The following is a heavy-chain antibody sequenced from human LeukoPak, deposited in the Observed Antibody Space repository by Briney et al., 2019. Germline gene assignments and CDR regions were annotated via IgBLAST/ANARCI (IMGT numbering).Heavy chain of an antibody. V-gene: IGHV1-69*13. Sequence: SVKVSCKASGYIFTTYDISWVRQSPGQGLEWMGGIIPIFGTANYAQKFQGRVTITADESTSTAYMELSSLRSEDTAVYYCARVRVRRPAANRELDYWGQGTLVTVSS. CDR2: IIPIFGTA. CDR3: ARVRVRRPAANRELDY. D-gene: IGHD2-2*01. CDR1: GYIFTTYD. J-gene: IGHJ4*02.